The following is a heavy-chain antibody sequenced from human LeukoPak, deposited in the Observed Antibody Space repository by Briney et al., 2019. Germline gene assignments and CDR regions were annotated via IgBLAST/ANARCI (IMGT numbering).Heavy chain of an antibody. CDR1: GFTFSSYA. CDR2: ISSNGGST. Sequence: PGGSLRLSCAASGFTFSSYAMDWVRQAPGKGLEYVSAISSNGGSTYYANSVKGRFTISRDNSKNTLYLQMGSLRAEDMAVYYCARSLLIYYYYMDVWGKGTTVTVSS. CDR3: ARSLLIYYYYMDV. J-gene: IGHJ6*03. V-gene: IGHV3-64*01. D-gene: IGHD2-15*01.